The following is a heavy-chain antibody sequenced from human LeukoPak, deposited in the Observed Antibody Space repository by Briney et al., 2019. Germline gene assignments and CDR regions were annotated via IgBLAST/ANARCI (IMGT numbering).Heavy chain of an antibody. CDR3: ASSGERGATTDFQY. CDR1: GGSISGSSYY. D-gene: IGHD1-1*01. Sequence: SETLSLTYTVSGGSISGSSYYWGWIRQPPGKGLEWIGSIYYSGSTYYNPSLKSRVTISVDTSKNQFSLKLSSVTAADTAVYYCASSGERGATTDFQYWGQGTLVTVSA. J-gene: IGHJ1*01. CDR2: IYYSGST. V-gene: IGHV4-39*07.